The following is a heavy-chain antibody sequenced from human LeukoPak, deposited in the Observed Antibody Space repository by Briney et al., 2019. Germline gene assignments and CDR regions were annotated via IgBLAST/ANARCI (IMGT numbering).Heavy chain of an antibody. CDR2: VNPSGDST. J-gene: IGHJ5*02. CDR1: GYTFTSNH. V-gene: IGHV1-46*01. D-gene: IGHD6-13*01. Sequence: ASVKVSCKASGYTFTSNHIHCVRQAPGQGLEWMGVVNPSGDSTSYAQKFQGRVTMTRDTSTSTVYMELSSLRSEDTAIYYCAKLAASETGEGSWGQGTLVTVSS. CDR3: AKLAASETGEGS.